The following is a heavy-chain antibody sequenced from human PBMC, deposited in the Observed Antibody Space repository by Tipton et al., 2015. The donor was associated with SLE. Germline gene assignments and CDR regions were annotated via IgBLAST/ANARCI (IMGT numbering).Heavy chain of an antibody. V-gene: IGHV4-31*03. Sequence: TLSLTCTVSGGSISSGGYYWSWIRQHPGKGLEWIGYIYYSGSTYYNPSLKSRVTISVDTSKNQFSLKLSSVTAADTAVYYCARTSSRGGYFDYWGQGTLVTVSS. D-gene: IGHD6-13*01. CDR1: GGSISSGGYY. J-gene: IGHJ4*02. CDR2: IYYSGST. CDR3: ARTSSRGGYFDY.